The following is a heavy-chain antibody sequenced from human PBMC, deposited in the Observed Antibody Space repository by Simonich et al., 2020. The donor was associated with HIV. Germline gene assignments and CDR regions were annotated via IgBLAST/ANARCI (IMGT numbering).Heavy chain of an antibody. Sequence: EVQLVQSGAEVKKPGAAVKISCHFSGYTFTDYYIHWVQQAPGKGLEWMGRVDPEEGEAVFAEKFQDRVTITADTSTDTAYMELGGLRSEDTAVYYCATPSLAATAFDYWGQGTLVTVSS. CDR3: ATPSLAATAFDY. CDR1: GYTFTDYY. CDR2: VDPEEGEA. V-gene: IGHV1-69-2*01. J-gene: IGHJ4*02. D-gene: IGHD2-15*01.